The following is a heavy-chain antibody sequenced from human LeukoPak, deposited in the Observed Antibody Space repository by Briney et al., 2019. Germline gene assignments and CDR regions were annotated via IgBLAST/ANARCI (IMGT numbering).Heavy chain of an antibody. J-gene: IGHJ4*02. CDR2: ISGSGGGT. CDR3: AKSATTVTSNFDY. V-gene: IGHV3-23*01. Sequence: GGSLRLSCAASGFTFSSYSMSWVRQAPGKGLEWVSGISGSGGGTFYADSVRGRFTISRDNSKNTVYLQMDSLRAEDTAVYYCAKSATTVTSNFDYWGQGTLVTVSS. CDR1: GFTFSSYS. D-gene: IGHD4-17*01.